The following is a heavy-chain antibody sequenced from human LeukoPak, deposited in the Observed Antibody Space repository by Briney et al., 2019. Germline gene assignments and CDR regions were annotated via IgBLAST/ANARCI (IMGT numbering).Heavy chain of an antibody. CDR2: MNPNSGNT. D-gene: IGHD1-14*01. CDR1: GYTFTSYD. J-gene: IGHJ4*02. Sequence: ASVKVSCKASGYTFTSYDINWVRQATGQGLEWMGWMNPNSGNTGYAQKFQGRVTMTRDMSTSTVYMELSSLRSEDTAVYYCAREGNQYYFDYWGQGTLVTVSS. V-gene: IGHV1-8*01. CDR3: AREGNQYYFDY.